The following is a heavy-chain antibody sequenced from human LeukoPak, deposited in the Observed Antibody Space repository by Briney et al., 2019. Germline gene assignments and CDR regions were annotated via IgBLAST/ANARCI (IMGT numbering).Heavy chain of an antibody. D-gene: IGHD5-18*01. Sequence: SETLSLTCTVSGDSISNYFWSWIRQPAGKGLEWIRRIYAGESAKYNPSLETRVTVSVDTSTNQLSLKLSSVTAADTAVYYCAREGYSYGYYFDYWGQGTLVTVSS. CDR2: IYAGESA. CDR3: AREGYSYGYYFDY. V-gene: IGHV4-4*07. J-gene: IGHJ4*02. CDR1: GDSISNYF.